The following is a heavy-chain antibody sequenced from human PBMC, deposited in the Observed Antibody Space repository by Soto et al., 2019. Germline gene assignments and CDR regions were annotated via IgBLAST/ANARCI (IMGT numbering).Heavy chain of an antibody. V-gene: IGHV3-21*01. J-gene: IGHJ6*02. Sequence: GGSLRLSCAASGFTFSSYSIHWVRQAPGKGLEWVSSIGTRSDVYYADSLKGRFAISRGNAKNSMSLQMNSLRAEDTGVYYCARKETAGTLAYGFDVWGQGTTVTVSS. CDR2: IGTRSDV. CDR3: ARKETAGTLAYGFDV. D-gene: IGHD2-21*02. CDR1: GFTFSSYS.